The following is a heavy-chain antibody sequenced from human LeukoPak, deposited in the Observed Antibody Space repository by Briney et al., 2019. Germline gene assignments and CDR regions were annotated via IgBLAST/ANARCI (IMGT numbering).Heavy chain of an antibody. D-gene: IGHD3-10*01. CDR2: ISSSSSYI. CDR1: GFTFSSYS. CDR3: TRMYDSGSFAFY. Sequence: GGSLRLSCAASGFTFSSYSMNWVRQARGKGLEWVSSISSSSSYIYYADSVKGRFTISRDNAKNSLYLQMNSLRAEDTAVYYCTRMYDSGSFAFYWGQGTLVTVSS. J-gene: IGHJ4*02. V-gene: IGHV3-21*01.